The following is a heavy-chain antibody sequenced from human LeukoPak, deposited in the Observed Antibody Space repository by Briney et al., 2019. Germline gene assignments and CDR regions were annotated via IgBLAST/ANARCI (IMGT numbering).Heavy chain of an antibody. CDR1: GGSIRSNGYY. CDR3: ARLKVGAYFDL. CDR2: IYYTGTT. V-gene: IGHV4-39*01. Sequence: SETLSLTCTVSGGSIRSNGYYWGWIRQPPGKGLEWIGSIYYTGTTYYNPSRKSRVTISVDMSKNQFSLKLSSVTAADTAVYYCARLKVGAYFDLWGRGTLVTVSS. D-gene: IGHD3-16*01. J-gene: IGHJ2*01.